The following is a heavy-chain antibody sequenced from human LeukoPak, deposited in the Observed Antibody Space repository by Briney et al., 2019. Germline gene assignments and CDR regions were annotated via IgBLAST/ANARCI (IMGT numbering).Heavy chain of an antibody. Sequence: PGGSLRLSWAASGFTFSSYGMHWVRQAPGKGLEWVAVISYDGSNKYYADSVKGRFTISRDNSKNTLYLQMNSLRAEDTAVYYCAKERPYYGSGSYTDYWGQGTLVTVSS. CDR2: ISYDGSNK. V-gene: IGHV3-30*18. CDR3: AKERPYYGSGSYTDY. D-gene: IGHD3-10*01. CDR1: GFTFSSYG. J-gene: IGHJ4*02.